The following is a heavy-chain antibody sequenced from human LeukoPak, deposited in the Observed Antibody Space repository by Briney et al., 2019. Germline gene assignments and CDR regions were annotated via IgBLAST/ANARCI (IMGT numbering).Heavy chain of an antibody. Sequence: SETLSLTCTVSGGSISSYYWSWIRQPPGKGLEWIGYIYYSGSTNYNPSLKSQVIISADTSKIQFSLKLTSVTAADTAVYYCARGQRAFDIWGQGTMVTVST. CDR1: GGSISSYY. J-gene: IGHJ3*02. CDR3: ARGQRAFDI. V-gene: IGHV4-59*12. CDR2: IYYSGST.